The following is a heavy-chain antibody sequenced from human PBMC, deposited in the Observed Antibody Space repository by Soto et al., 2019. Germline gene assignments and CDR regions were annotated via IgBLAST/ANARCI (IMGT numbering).Heavy chain of an antibody. CDR3: ARGPLVVLNYFES. J-gene: IGHJ4*02. V-gene: IGHV1-69*02. CDR2: IFPLTDIP. CDR1: GGTFRNYP. Sequence: QVQLVQSGTEVKKPGSSVKVSCKASGGTFRNYPINWVRQAPGQGLEWMGSIFPLTDIPDYAQNFQARLTISADKXTSTAYMELSSLTSDDTAMYFCARGPLVVLNYFESWGQGTLVTVSS.